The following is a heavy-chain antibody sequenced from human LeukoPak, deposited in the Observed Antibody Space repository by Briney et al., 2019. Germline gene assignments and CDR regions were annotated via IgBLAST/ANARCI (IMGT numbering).Heavy chain of an antibody. Sequence: WAGGSLRLSCAASGFTFDDYGLSWVRQAPGKGLEWVSTINWNGGSTGYADSVKGRFTISRDNAKNSLYLQMNSLRAEDTALYYCARVSDISVAAYFDYWGQGTLVTVSS. CDR1: GFTFDDYG. V-gene: IGHV3-20*04. D-gene: IGHD6-19*01. CDR2: INWNGGST. CDR3: ARVSDISVAAYFDY. J-gene: IGHJ4*02.